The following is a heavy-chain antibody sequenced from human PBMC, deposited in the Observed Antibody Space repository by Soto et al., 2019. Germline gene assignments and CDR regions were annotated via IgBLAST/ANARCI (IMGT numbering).Heavy chain of an antibody. CDR1: GYTLTELS. CDR2: FDPEDGET. V-gene: IGHV1-24*01. J-gene: IGHJ3*02. D-gene: IGHD2-15*01. Sequence: ASVKVSCKVSGYTLTELSMHWVRQAPGKGLEWMGGFDPEDGETIYAQKFQGRVTMTEDTSTDTAYMELSSLRSEDTAVYYCAIGSSTADAFDIRGQRTMVTVSS. CDR3: AIGSSTADAFDI.